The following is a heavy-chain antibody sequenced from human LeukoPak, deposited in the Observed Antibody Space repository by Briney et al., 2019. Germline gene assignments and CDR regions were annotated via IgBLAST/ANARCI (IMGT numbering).Heavy chain of an antibody. V-gene: IGHV3-23*01. Sequence: GGSLRLSCEASGVTVSSSFMSWVRQAPGKGLEWVSAISGSGGSTYYADSVKGRFTISRDNSKNTLFLQMNSLRAEDTAVYYCARAFTYYYDTSGYYHFDYWGQGTLVTVSS. D-gene: IGHD3-22*01. J-gene: IGHJ4*02. CDR2: ISGSGGST. CDR1: GVTVSSSF. CDR3: ARAFTYYYDTSGYYHFDY.